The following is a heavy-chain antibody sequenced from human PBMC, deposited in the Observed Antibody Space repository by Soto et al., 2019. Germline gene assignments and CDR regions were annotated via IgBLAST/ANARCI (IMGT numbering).Heavy chain of an antibody. CDR2: ISGSGGST. D-gene: IGHD3-9*01. V-gene: IGHV3-23*01. Sequence: GGSLRLSCAASGFTFSSYAMSWVRQAPGKGLEWVSAISGSGGSTYYADSVKGRFTISRDNSKNTLYLQMNSLRAEDTAVYYCARVNYDILTGYSFDYWGQGTLVTVSS. CDR3: ARVNYDILTGYSFDY. CDR1: GFTFSSYA. J-gene: IGHJ4*02.